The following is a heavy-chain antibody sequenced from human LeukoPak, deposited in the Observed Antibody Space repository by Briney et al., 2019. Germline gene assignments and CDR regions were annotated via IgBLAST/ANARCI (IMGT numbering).Heavy chain of an antibody. CDR1: GFTFSYYG. J-gene: IGHJ4*02. CDR2: IWYDGSYI. CDR3: AKIVQFTAATGTGLDY. Sequence: GGSLGLSCAASGFTFSYYGMHWVRQAPGKGLDWVAVIWYDGSYIYYADSVKGRFTISRDNSKNTMYLQMNSLRAEDTAVYYCAKIVQFTAATGTGLDYWGQGTLVTVSP. V-gene: IGHV3-33*06. D-gene: IGHD6-13*01.